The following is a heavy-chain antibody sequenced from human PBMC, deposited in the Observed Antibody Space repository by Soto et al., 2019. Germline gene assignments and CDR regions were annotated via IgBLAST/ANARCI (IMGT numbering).Heavy chain of an antibody. D-gene: IGHD4-4*01. CDR1: GDSIRSSTYC. Sequence: LETLSLTCPVSGDSIRSSTYCWGWVRQPPGKGLEWIGSIYHSGSTYYNPSLKSRITISIDRSKNQLSLKLSSVTAADTAVYYCARGMTTVTTLDYWGQGTLVTVSS. J-gene: IGHJ4*02. V-gene: IGHV4-39*07. CDR2: IYHSGST. CDR3: ARGMTTVTTLDY.